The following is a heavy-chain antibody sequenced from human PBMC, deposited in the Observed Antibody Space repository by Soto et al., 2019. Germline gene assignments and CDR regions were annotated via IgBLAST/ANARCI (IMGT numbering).Heavy chain of an antibody. CDR1: GDSVSSSRVA. CDR3: ARSEEDSDYYYYGLDV. D-gene: IGHD2-15*01. Sequence: SQTLSLTCVISGDSVSSSRVAWNWGRQAPSRGLEWLGGAYYRSRWDSDFAVSVRGRIVINADTSKNQFSLQLNSVTPEDTAVYFCARSEEDSDYYYYGLDVWGQGTTVNVSS. V-gene: IGHV6-1*01. CDR2: AYYRSRWDS. J-gene: IGHJ6*02.